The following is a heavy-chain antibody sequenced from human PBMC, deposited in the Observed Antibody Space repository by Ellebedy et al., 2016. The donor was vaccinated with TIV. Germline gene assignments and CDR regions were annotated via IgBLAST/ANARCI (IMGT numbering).Heavy chain of an antibody. D-gene: IGHD4-17*01. CDR3: ARGTTVTTFDYYYGMDV. CDR1: GGSIGSSSYY. Sequence: MPSETLSLTCTVSGGSIGSSSYYWGWFRQPPGKGLEWIGSIYYSGSTSYNPSPKSRVTIYVDTSKNQFSLKLSSVTAADTAVYYCARGTTVTTFDYYYGMDVWGQGTTVTVSS. V-gene: IGHV4-39*01. J-gene: IGHJ6*02. CDR2: IYYSGST.